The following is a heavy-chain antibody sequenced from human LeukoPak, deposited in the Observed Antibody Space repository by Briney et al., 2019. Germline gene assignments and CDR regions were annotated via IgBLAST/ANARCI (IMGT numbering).Heavy chain of an antibody. J-gene: IGHJ4*02. D-gene: IGHD4-11*01. Sequence: PSQTLSLTCTVSGGSISSGDYYWSWIRQPPGKGLEWIGYIYYSGSTYYSPSLKSRATMSVGTSKNQFFLKLTSVTAADTAVYYCARASNFPEYFDFWGQGTLVSVSS. CDR3: ARASNFPEYFDF. V-gene: IGHV4-30-4*08. CDR2: IYYSGST. CDR1: GGSISSGDYY.